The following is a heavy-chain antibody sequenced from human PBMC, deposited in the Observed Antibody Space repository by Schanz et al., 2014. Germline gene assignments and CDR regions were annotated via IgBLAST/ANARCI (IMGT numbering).Heavy chain of an antibody. V-gene: IGHV3-11*04. Sequence: VQLLESGGGLVKPGGSLRLSCAASGFTFSSYYMSWIRQAPGKGLEWVSSIISTGGTIYYVDSVKGRFTISRDNAKNSLYLQMNSLRAEDTAVYYCVPMSIAAHWGQGTLVTVSS. CDR2: IISTGGTI. CDR1: GFTFSSYY. D-gene: IGHD6-6*01. CDR3: VPMSIAAH. J-gene: IGHJ4*02.